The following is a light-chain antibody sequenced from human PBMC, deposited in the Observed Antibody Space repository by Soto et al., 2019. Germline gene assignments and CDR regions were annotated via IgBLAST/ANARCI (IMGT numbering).Light chain of an antibody. J-gene: IGLJ1*01. CDR3: SSYAGSTHV. Sequence: QSARTQPPSASGSPGQSVTSSCTGTSSDVGAYNYVSWYQQHPGKAPKVMIYEVNKRPSGVPDRFSGSKSGNTASLTVSGLQAEDEAEYYCSSYAGSTHVFGTETKVTVL. CDR1: SSDVGAYNY. V-gene: IGLV2-8*01. CDR2: EVN.